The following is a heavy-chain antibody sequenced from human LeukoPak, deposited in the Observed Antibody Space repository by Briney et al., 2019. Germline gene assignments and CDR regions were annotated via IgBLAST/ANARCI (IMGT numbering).Heavy chain of an antibody. CDR3: ARDSRTGVGKGVFDY. Sequence: SVKVSCKASGGTFSSYAISWVRQAPGQGLEWMGRIIPILGVANYAQKFQGRVTITADKSTSTAYMELSSLRAEDTAVYYCARDSRTGVGKGVFDYWGQGTLVTVSS. J-gene: IGHJ4*02. CDR1: GGTFSSYA. CDR2: IIPILGVA. V-gene: IGHV1-69*04. D-gene: IGHD1-14*01.